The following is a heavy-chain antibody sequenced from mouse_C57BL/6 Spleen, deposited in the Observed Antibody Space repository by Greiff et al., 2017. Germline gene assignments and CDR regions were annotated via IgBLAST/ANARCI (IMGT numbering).Heavy chain of an antibody. CDR3: ARYDYEEAGY. CDR1: GYTFTSYW. V-gene: IGHV1-61*01. CDR2: IYPSDSET. D-gene: IGHD2-4*01. Sequence: QVQLQQPGAELVRPGSSVKLSCKASGYTFTSYWMDWVKQRPGQGLEWIGNIYPSDSETHYNQKFKDKATLTVDKSSSTAYMQLSSLTSEDSAVYYCARYDYEEAGYWGQGTTLTVSS. J-gene: IGHJ2*01.